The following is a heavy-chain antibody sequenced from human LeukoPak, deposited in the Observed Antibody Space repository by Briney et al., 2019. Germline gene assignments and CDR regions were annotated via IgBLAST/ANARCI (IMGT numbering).Heavy chain of an antibody. CDR1: GFTFSSYE. J-gene: IGHJ4*02. V-gene: IGHV3-48*03. CDR2: ISSSGSTI. Sequence: GGSLRLSCAASGFTFSSYEMNWVRQAPGKGLEWVSYISSSGSTIYYADSVKGRFTISRDNAKNSLYLQMNSLRAEDTAIYYCARKTRWNDGGFFDSWGQGTLVTVSS. D-gene: IGHD1-1*01. CDR3: ARKTRWNDGGFFDS.